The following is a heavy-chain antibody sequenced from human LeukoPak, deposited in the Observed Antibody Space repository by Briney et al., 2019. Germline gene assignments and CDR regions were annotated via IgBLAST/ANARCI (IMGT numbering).Heavy chain of an antibody. D-gene: IGHD7-27*01. CDR2: VRHEEIDK. Sequence: GGSLRLSCVASGFRFSTYGMHWVRQAPGKGLEWVSFVRHEEIDKYYAQSVKGRFTISRDDSRNTQYLQMNNLRSEDTAIYYCATDFNWAWIYWGPGTLVTVSS. J-gene: IGHJ4*02. CDR3: ATDFNWAWIY. CDR1: GFRFSTYG. V-gene: IGHV3-30*02.